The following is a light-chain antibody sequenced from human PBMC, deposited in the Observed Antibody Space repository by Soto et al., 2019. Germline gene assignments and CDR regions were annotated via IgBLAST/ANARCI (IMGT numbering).Light chain of an antibody. V-gene: IGKV1-5*01. CDR2: DAS. CDR1: QSISSW. Sequence: DIQMTQSPSTLSASVGDRVTITCRASQSISSWLAWYQQKPGKAPXLLIYDASSLESGVPSRFSGSGSGTDFALTITSLQAEDFATYYCQQLRMYPSTVGGGTKVDIK. J-gene: IGKJ4*01. CDR3: QQLRMYPST.